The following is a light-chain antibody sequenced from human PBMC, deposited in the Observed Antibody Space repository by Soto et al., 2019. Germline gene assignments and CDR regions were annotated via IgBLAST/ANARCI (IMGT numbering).Light chain of an antibody. CDR2: RTS. V-gene: IGKV3-15*01. CDR3: QQYNNWPRGT. Sequence: TPNPATLCLTTGLRATLSCRASKSISSNLAWYQQKPGQAPRILMFRTSSRATGFPARFSGSGSGTEFNLTISSLQSEDFVVYYCQQYNNWPRGTFGGGTKVDIK. J-gene: IGKJ4*01. CDR1: KSISSN.